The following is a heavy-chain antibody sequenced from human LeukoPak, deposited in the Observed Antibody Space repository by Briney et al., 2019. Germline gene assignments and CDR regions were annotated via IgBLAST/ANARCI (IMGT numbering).Heavy chain of an antibody. J-gene: IGHJ5*02. CDR2: INHSGNT. Sequence: SETLSLTCAVYGGSFNGYYWSWIRQPPGKGLEWIGEINHSGNTNYNPSLKSRVTISVDTSKNQFSLKLSSVTAADTAVYYCARGPYDFWSGYYPTWGQGTLVTVSS. V-gene: IGHV4-34*01. D-gene: IGHD3-3*01. CDR1: GGSFNGYY. CDR3: ARGPYDFWSGYYPT.